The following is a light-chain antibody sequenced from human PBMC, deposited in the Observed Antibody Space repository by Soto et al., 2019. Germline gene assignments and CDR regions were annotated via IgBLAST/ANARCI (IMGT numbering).Light chain of an antibody. CDR2: GAS. J-gene: IGKJ1*01. CDR3: HQYYSSRT. CDR1: QTVTSTF. V-gene: IGKV3-20*01. Sequence: EIVLTQSPGTLSLSPGERATLSCRASQTVTSTFLAWYQQKPGQAPRLLIYGASRRATGIPDRFSGSGSWTDISLTITRLEPEDFEVYYWHQYYSSRTFGQGTTVE.